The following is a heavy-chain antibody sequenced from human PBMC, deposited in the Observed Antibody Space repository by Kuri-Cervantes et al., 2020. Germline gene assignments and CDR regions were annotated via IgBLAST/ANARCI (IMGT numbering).Heavy chain of an antibody. CDR1: GGSSSSSSYY. CDR3: ATTQRGYSYGYPKPFDY. J-gene: IGHJ4*02. Sequence: GSLRLSCTVSGGSSSSSSYYWGWIRQPPGKGLEWTGSIYYSGSTYYNPFLKSRVTISVDTSKNQFSLKLSSVTAADTAVYYCATTQRGYSYGYPKPFDYWVQGTLVTVSS. CDR2: IYYSGST. V-gene: IGHV4-39*01. D-gene: IGHD5-18*01.